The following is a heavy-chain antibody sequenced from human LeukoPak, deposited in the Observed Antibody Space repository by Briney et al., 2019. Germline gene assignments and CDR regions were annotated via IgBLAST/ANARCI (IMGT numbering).Heavy chain of an antibody. CDR2: ISYDGSNK. J-gene: IGHJ4*02. D-gene: IGHD3-22*01. CDR1: GFTFSSYA. CDR3: AREGIVVVHTPGYYFDY. V-gene: IGHV3-30*01. Sequence: GGSLRLSCAASGFTFSSYAMHWVRQAPGKGLEWVAVISYDGSNKYYADSVKGRFTISRDNSKNTLYLQMNSLRAEDTAVYYCAREGIVVVHTPGYYFDYWGQGTLVTVSS.